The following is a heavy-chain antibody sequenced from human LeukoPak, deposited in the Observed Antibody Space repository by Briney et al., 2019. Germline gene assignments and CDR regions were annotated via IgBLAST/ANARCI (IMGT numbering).Heavy chain of an antibody. D-gene: IGHD3-3*01. V-gene: IGHV1-18*04. CDR2: ISAYNGNT. J-gene: IGHJ4*02. Sequence: ASVKVSCKASGYTFTGYYMHWVRQAPGQGLEWMGWISAYNGNTNYAQKLQGRVTMTTDTSTSTAYMELRSLRSDDTAVYYCARGELHNYDFWSGLAAHFDYWGQGTLVTVSS. CDR1: GYTFTGYY. CDR3: ARGELHNYDFWSGLAAHFDY.